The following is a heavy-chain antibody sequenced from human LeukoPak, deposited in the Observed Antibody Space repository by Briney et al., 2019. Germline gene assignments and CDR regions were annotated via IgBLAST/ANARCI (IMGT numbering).Heavy chain of an antibody. CDR1: GGSFSGYY. CDR2: INHSGST. Sequence: SETLSLTCAVYGGSFSGYYWSWIRQPPGKGLEWIGEINHSGSTNYNPSLKSRVTISVDTSKNQFSLKLSSVTAADTAVYYCARLAYYYYDSSGYGRIYYFDYWDQGTLVTVSS. J-gene: IGHJ4*02. D-gene: IGHD3-22*01. CDR3: ARLAYYYYDSSGYGRIYYFDY. V-gene: IGHV4-34*01.